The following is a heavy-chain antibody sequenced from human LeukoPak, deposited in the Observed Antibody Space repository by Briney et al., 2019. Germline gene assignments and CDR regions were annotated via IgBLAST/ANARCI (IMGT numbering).Heavy chain of an antibody. V-gene: IGHV3-30-3*01. CDR3: ARETVTEIFWYYYGMDV. CDR1: GFTFSSYA. Sequence: GGSLRLSCAASGFTFSSYAMHWVRQAPGKGLEWVAVISYDGSNKYYADSVKGRFTISRDNSKNTLYLQMNSLRAEDTAVYYCARETVTEIFWYYYGMDVWGQGTTVTVSS. CDR2: ISYDGSNK. D-gene: IGHD4-17*01. J-gene: IGHJ6*02.